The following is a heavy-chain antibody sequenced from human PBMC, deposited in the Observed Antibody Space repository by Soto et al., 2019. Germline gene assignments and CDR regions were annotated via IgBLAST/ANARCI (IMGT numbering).Heavy chain of an antibody. CDR1: GFTFSSSS. J-gene: IGHJ4*02. CDR3: TGGGVSSGPGY. V-gene: IGHV3-48*01. Sequence: EVQLVESGGGLVQPGGSLRLSCAASGFTFSSSSMNWVRQAPGKGLEWVSFIDTLSSTMYYADSVRGRFTISSDNAKNSLELQVNSLRAEDTAIYYCTGGGVSSGPGYWGQGTLVTVSS. CDR2: IDTLSSTM. D-gene: IGHD3-22*01.